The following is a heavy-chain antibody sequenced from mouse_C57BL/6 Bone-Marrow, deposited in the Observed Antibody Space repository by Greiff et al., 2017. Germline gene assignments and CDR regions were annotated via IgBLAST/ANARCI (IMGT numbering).Heavy chain of an antibody. CDR3: ARDDGNYVFAY. CDR2: INYDGSST. Sequence: EVMLVESEGGLVQPGSSMKLSCTASGFTFSDYYMPWVRQVPEKGLEWVANINYDGSSTYYLDSLKSRFIISRDNAKNILYLQMSSLKSEDAATYYCARDDGNYVFAYWGQGTLVTVSA. D-gene: IGHD2-1*01. CDR1: GFTFSDYY. J-gene: IGHJ3*01. V-gene: IGHV5-16*01.